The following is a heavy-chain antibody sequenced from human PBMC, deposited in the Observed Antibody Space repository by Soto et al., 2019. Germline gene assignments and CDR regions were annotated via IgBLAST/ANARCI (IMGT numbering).Heavy chain of an antibody. J-gene: IGHJ6*02. Sequence: GASVKDSCKASAGTFSSYAISWGRQAPGQGLEWMGGIIPIFGTANYAQKFQGRVTITADESTSTAYMELSSLRSEDTAVYYCARDIADSGYLYYYYYGIDVWGQGTTVTVSS. CDR2: IIPIFGTA. D-gene: IGHD5-12*01. CDR3: ARDIADSGYLYYYYYGIDV. V-gene: IGHV1-69*13. CDR1: AGTFSSYA.